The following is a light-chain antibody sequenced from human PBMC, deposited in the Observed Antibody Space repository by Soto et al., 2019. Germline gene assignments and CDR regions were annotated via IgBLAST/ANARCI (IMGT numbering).Light chain of an antibody. CDR1: SSDVGGYNY. Sequence: QSALTQPRSVSGSPGQSVTISCTGTSSDVGGYNYVSWYQQHPGKAPKLMIYDVSKRPSGVPDRFSGSKSGNTASLTISGLQAEYEADYYCCSYAGSYLVVFGTGTKVTVL. V-gene: IGLV2-11*01. J-gene: IGLJ1*01. CDR2: DVS. CDR3: CSYAGSYLVV.